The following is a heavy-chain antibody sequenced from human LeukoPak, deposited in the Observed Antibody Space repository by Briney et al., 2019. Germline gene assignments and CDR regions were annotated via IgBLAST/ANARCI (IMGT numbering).Heavy chain of an antibody. CDR2: IYYSGST. V-gene: IGHV4-39*01. J-gene: IGHJ4*02. CDR3: ASTDIVVVPAATSYYFDY. D-gene: IGHD2-2*01. Sequence: SETLSLTCTVSGGSISSSSYYWGWIRQPPGKGLEWIGSIYYSGSTYYNPSLKSRVTISVDTSKNQFSLKLSSVTAADTAVYYCASTDIVVVPAATSYYFDYWGQGTLVTVSS. CDR1: GGSISSSSYY.